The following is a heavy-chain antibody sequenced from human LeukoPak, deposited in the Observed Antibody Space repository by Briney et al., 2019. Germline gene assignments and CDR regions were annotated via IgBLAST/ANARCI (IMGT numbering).Heavy chain of an antibody. Sequence: GGSLRLSCAASGFTFSDYYMSWIRQAPGKELEWVSYISSSGSTIYYADSVKGRFTISRDNAKNSLYLQMNSLRAEDTAVYYCARDARQQLVERFDYWGQGTLVTVSS. CDR2: ISSSGSTI. V-gene: IGHV3-11*01. J-gene: IGHJ4*02. CDR1: GFTFSDYY. D-gene: IGHD6-13*01. CDR3: ARDARQQLVERFDY.